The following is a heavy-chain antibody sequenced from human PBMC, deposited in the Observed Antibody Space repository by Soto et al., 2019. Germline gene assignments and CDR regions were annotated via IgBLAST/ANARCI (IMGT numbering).Heavy chain of an antibody. V-gene: IGHV3-7*01. J-gene: IGHJ1*01. CDR3: ARDSGYGSGSSVNHYLEC. D-gene: IGHD3-10*01. CDR2: IKFDSREK. Sequence: TGGSLRVSCAACGLPFDVSWMSWVREAPGKGLDWVGTIKFDSREKKHVDSVKGRFTMYRDKDKNSMYTQMESLGFDDTAVYYCARDSGYGSGSSVNHYLECWVQGT. CDR1: GLPFDVSW.